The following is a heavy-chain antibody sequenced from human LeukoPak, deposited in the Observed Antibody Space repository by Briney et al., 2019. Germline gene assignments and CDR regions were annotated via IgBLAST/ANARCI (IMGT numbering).Heavy chain of an antibody. V-gene: IGHV1-2*02. Sequence: AASVKVSCKASGYTFTGYYMHWVRQAPGQGLEWMGWINPNSGGTNYAQKFQGRFTMTWDTSISTAYMELTRLRSDDTAVYYCARDDEGRANFDFWGQGTLVTVSS. J-gene: IGHJ4*02. CDR2: INPNSGGT. CDR3: ARDDEGRANFDF. CDR1: GYTFTGYY.